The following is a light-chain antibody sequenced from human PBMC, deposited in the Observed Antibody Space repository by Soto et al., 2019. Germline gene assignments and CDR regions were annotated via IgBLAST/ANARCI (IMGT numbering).Light chain of an antibody. V-gene: IGKV3-20*01. J-gene: IGKJ1*01. CDR3: QQYGSSPWT. CDR1: QSVSRNY. CDR2: AAS. Sequence: EIVLTQSPGTLSLSPGERATLSCRTSQSVSRNYLAWYQQKPGQAPRLFIYAASSRAAGIPDRFSGFGSVTDFTLTISRLEPDDFAVYYCQQYGSSPWTFGQGTKVDVK.